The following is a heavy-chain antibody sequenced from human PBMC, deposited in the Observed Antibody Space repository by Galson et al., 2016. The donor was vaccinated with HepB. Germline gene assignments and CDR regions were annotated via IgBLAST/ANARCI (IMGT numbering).Heavy chain of an antibody. CDR3: VRGSGYFDY. CDR2: ISGGGTTT. D-gene: IGHD2-15*01. CDR1: GFIFNNFA. Sequence: SLRLSCAASGFIFNNFAMTWVRQAPGKGLEWVSTISGGGTTTYYADSVKGRFTISSDSSSNMVYLQMNSLRAEGTAVYYCVRGSGYFDYWGQGALVTVSS. J-gene: IGHJ4*02. V-gene: IGHV3-23*01.